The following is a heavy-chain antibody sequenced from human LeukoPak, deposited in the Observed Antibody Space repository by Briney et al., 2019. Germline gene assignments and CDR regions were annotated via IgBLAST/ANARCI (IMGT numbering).Heavy chain of an antibody. V-gene: IGHV4-39*07. Sequence: NTSETLSLTCTVSGGSISSSSYYWGWIRQPPGKGLEWIGSIYYSGSTYYNPSLKSRVTISIDTSKNQFSLKLTSVAAADTAVYYCARLGKSANAAAPLNNMILPNWFDPWGQGTLVIVSS. D-gene: IGHD1/OR15-1a*01. CDR1: GGSISSSSYY. CDR2: IYYSGST. J-gene: IGHJ5*02. CDR3: ARLGKSANAAAPLNNMILPNWFDP.